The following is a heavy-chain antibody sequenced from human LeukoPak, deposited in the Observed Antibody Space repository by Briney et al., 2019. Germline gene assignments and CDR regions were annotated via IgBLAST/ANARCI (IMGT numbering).Heavy chain of an antibody. J-gene: IGHJ4*02. V-gene: IGHV3-23*01. CDR1: GFTFSSYA. Sequence: GGSLRLSCAASGFTFSSYAMSWVRQAPGKGLEWVSAISGSGGSTYYADSVKGRFTISRDNSKNTLYLQMNSLRAEDTAVYYCGKDGGSGYSYYFDYWGQGTLVTVSS. CDR3: GKDGGSGYSYYFDY. CDR2: ISGSGGST. D-gene: IGHD3-22*01.